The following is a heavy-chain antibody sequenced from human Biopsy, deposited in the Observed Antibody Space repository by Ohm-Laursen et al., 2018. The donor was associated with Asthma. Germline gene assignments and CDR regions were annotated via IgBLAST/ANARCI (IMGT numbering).Heavy chain of an antibody. Sequence: SLRLSCSASGFKFDEYTMHWVRQAPGKGLEWVSGISWNSATIDYADSVEGRFTISRDNTKNSVFLHMDRLRPEDPAFYYCAKVRAGWVIPEWFDYWGQGVLVTASS. J-gene: IGHJ4*02. D-gene: IGHD3-16*02. CDR3: AKVRAGWVIPEWFDY. CDR2: ISWNSATI. CDR1: GFKFDEYT. V-gene: IGHV3-9*01.